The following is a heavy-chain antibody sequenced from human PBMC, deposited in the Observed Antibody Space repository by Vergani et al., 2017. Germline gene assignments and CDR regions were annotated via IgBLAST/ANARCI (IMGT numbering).Heavy chain of an antibody. CDR1: ESSFISNE. Sequence: EVQLLESGGNLIQPGESLKISCKYSESSFISNEIAWVRQMSGKGLQWMGIIYPGDSDTRYSPSFQGQVTISVDKSITTAYLQWSSLKASDTAIYYCARRGTQWEYFSLCGRSTLVAVSS. J-gene: IGHJ2*01. D-gene: IGHD1-26*01. CDR3: ARRGTQWEYFSL. CDR2: IYPGDSDT. V-gene: IGHV5-51*03.